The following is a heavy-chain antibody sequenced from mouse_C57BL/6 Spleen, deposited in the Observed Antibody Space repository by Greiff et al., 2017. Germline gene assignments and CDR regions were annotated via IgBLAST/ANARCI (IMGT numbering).Heavy chain of an antibody. CDR1: GFSLTSYG. Sequence: VKLMESGPGLVQPSQSLSITCTVSGFSLTSYGVHWVRQSPGKGLEWLGVIWCGGSTDYNAAFISRLSISKDNSKSQVFFKMNSLQADDTAIYYCARKGYDYDWFAYWGQGTLVTVSA. CDR2: IWCGGST. V-gene: IGHV2-2*01. D-gene: IGHD2-4*01. J-gene: IGHJ3*01. CDR3: ARKGYDYDWFAY.